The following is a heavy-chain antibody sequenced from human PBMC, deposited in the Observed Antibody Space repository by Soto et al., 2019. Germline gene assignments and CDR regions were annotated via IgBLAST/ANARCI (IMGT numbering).Heavy chain of an antibody. J-gene: IGHJ3*02. D-gene: IGHD3-22*01. V-gene: IGHV4-39*01. CDR1: GGSISSSSYY. Sequence: QLQLQESGPGLVKPSETLSLTCTVSGGSISSSSYYWGWIRQPPGKGLEWIGSIYYSGSTYYNPSLKSRVTISVDTSKNQFSLKLSSVTAADTAVYYCARQPLTKNYYDSSGYSLNAFDIWGQGTMVTVSS. CDR2: IYYSGST. CDR3: ARQPLTKNYYDSSGYSLNAFDI.